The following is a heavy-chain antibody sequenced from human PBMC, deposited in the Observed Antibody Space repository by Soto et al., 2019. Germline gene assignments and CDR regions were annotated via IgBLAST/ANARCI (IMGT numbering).Heavy chain of an antibody. CDR2: MNPNSGNT. V-gene: IGHV1-8*01. CDR3: ARATQKDYGDNWFDP. CDR1: GYTFTSYD. Sequence: ASVKVSCKASGYTFTSYDINWVRQATGQGLEWMGWMNPNSGNTGYAQKFQGRVTMTRNTSISTAYMELSSLRSEDTAVYYGARATQKDYGDNWFDPWGQGTLVTVSS. J-gene: IGHJ5*02. D-gene: IGHD4-17*01.